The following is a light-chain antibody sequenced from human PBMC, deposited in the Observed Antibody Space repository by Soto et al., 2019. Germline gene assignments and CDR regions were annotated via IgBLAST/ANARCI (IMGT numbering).Light chain of an antibody. V-gene: IGLV1-36*01. Sequence: QLVLTQPTSVSEAPRQRVTISCSGSSSNIGNNAVNWYQQLPGKAPKLLIYYDDLLPSGVSDRFSGSKSGTSASLAISGLQSEDEADYYCAAWDDSLNGYVFGTGTKLTVL. J-gene: IGLJ1*01. CDR1: SSNIGNNA. CDR2: YDD. CDR3: AAWDDSLNGYV.